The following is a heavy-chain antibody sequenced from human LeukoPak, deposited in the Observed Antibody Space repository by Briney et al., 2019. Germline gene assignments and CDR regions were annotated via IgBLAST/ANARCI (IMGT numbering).Heavy chain of an antibody. CDR1: GDSISTSKSY. CDR2: IYYTGNT. V-gene: IGHV4-39*01. D-gene: IGHD3-9*01. CDR3: ARFLAGTRHFHFYYYMDV. Sequence: SETLSLTCTVSGDSISTSKSYWGWIRQPPLKGLEWIGSIYYTGNTYYNASLKSRVTISVDTSKNQFSLKVISVTAADTAVYYCARFLAGTRHFHFYYYMDVWGKGTTVTISS. J-gene: IGHJ6*03.